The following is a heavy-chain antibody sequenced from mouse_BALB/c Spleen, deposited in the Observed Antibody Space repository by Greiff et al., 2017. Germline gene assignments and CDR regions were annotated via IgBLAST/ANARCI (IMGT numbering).Heavy chain of an antibody. J-gene: IGHJ4*01. Sequence: QVQLKQSGPELVRPGVSVKISCKGSSYTFTDYAMHRVKQSPAKSLEWIGVISTYYGNTNYNQKFKGKATMTVDKSSSTAYMELARLTSEDSAVYYCARSGDDYDRYYYAMDYWGQGTSVTVSS. CDR3: ARSGDDYDRYYYAMDY. V-gene: IGHV1-67*01. D-gene: IGHD2-4*01. CDR1: SYTFTDYA. CDR2: ISTYYGNT.